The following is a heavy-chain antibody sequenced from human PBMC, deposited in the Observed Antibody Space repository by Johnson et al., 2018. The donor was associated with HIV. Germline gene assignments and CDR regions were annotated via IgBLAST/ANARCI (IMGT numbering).Heavy chain of an antibody. CDR2: ISSDGETT. Sequence: VQLVESGGGLVQPGGSLRLSCAASGFTFSTYAMHWVRQGPGKGLEYVSTISSDGETTYYANSVKGRFTISRDNSKNTLYLQMGSLRADDMGVYYCAKKGYTSGRADALDIWGQGTMVTVSS. CDR3: AKKGYTSGRADALDI. D-gene: IGHD6-25*01. J-gene: IGHJ3*02. V-gene: IGHV3-64*01. CDR1: GFTFSTYA.